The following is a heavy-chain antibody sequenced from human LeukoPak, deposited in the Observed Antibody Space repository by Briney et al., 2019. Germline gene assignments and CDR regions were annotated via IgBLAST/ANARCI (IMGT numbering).Heavy chain of an antibody. J-gene: IGHJ4*02. D-gene: IGHD3-22*01. Sequence: GGSLRLSCAASGFTFSDYSMTWVRQAPGKGLEWVSSISGSGGTTYYADSVKGRFTISRDNSKNTLYLQMNSLRAEDTAVYYCAKVKNYFDTSGRHFDYWGQGTLVTVSS. V-gene: IGHV3-23*01. CDR3: AKVKNYFDTSGRHFDY. CDR2: ISGSGGTT. CDR1: GFTFSDYS.